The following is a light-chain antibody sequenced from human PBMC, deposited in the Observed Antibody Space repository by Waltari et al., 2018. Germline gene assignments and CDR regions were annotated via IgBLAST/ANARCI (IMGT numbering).Light chain of an antibody. CDR2: DVT. Sequence: QSALTQPASVSGSPGQSITISCTGSISDIGGYNYVSWYQQHPGKAPKLMIYDVTNRPAGVSNRFSGSKSGNTASLTSSGLQAEDEADYYCSSYTSSSTRVFGAGTKVTVL. CDR1: ISDIGGYNY. J-gene: IGLJ1*01. V-gene: IGLV2-14*03. CDR3: SSYTSSSTRV.